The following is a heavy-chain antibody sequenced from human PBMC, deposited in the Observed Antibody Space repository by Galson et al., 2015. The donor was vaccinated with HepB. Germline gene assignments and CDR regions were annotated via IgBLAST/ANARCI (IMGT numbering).Heavy chain of an antibody. CDR3: AKDEMHQDLNYAFAV. V-gene: IGHV1-18*01. CDR1: GYSFTTSG. D-gene: IGHD5-24*01. Sequence: SVKVSCKASGYSFTTSGITWVRQAPGQGLDWLGCISTYNGDTKYTQKVQGRVTMTTAASTSTDYMELRRLRSDDAAVYYCAKDEMHQDLNYAFAVWGQGTKVTVSS. CDR2: ISTYNGDT. J-gene: IGHJ3*01.